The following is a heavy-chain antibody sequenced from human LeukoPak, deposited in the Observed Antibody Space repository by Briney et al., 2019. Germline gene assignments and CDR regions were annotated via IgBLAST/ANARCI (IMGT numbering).Heavy chain of an antibody. Sequence: ASVKVSCKASGGTFSSYAISWVRQAPGQGLEWMGGIIPIFGTANYAQKFQGRVTMTRDMSTSTDYMELSSLRSEDTAIYYCARDNSVGDNAWWFDPWGQGTLVTVSS. V-gene: IGHV1-69*05. CDR2: IIPIFGTA. D-gene: IGHD1-26*01. J-gene: IGHJ5*02. CDR3: ARDNSVGDNAWWFDP. CDR1: GGTFSSYA.